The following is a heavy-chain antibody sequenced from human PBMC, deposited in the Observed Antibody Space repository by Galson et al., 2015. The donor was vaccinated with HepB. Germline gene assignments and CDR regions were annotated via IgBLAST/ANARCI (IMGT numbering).Heavy chain of an antibody. V-gene: IGHV3-23*01. CDR1: GFTFSTYV. D-gene: IGHD1-26*01. J-gene: IGHJ4*02. CDR2: ISGSGGRT. CDR3: AKDMGMILGATFFDY. Sequence: SLRLSCAASGFTFSTYVMSWVRQAPGKGLQWVSTISGSGGRTHYADSVKGRFTISRDNSNNTLYLQMNSLRAEDTAVYFCAKDMGMILGATFFDYWGQGTLVTVSS.